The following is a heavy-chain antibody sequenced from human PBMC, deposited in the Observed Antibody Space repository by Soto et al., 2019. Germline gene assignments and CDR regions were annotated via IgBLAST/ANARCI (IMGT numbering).Heavy chain of an antibody. CDR1: GFTFSSYG. CDR3: ARGGYSSGWYAPMWDY. CDR2: IWYDGSNK. Sequence: QVQLVESGGGVVQPGRSLRLSCAASGFTFSSYGMHWVRQAPGKGLEWVAVIWYDGSNKYYADSVKGRFTISRDISRNTLYLQMNSLRAEDTAVYYCARGGYSSGWYAPMWDYGGQGTLVTVSS. V-gene: IGHV3-33*01. J-gene: IGHJ4*02. D-gene: IGHD6-19*01.